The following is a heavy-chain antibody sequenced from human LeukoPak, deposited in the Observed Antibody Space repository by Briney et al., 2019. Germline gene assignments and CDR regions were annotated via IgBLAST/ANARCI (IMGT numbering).Heavy chain of an antibody. CDR1: SFTFSSSW. J-gene: IGHJ4*02. D-gene: IGHD2-2*03. CDR3: LRHGSPNY. V-gene: IGHV3-74*01. Sequence: GRSLSLSYAPSSFTFSSSWTHSARHVAGDGLVWVSRINTDGSSTNYADSVKGRFTISRDNAKNTLYLEMNSLTAEDTAVYYCLRHGSPNYWGQGTLVTVSS. CDR2: INTDGSST.